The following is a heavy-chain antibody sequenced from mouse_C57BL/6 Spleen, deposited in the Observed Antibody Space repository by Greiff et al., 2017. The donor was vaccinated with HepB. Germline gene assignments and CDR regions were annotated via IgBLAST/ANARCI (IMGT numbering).Heavy chain of an antibody. CDR1: GYTFTDYN. D-gene: IGHD2-4*01. J-gene: IGHJ1*03. CDR3: ARGIYYDYGDWYFDV. V-gene: IGHV1-18*01. Sequence: VQLQQSGPELVKPGASVKIPCKASGYTFTDYNMDWVKQSHGKSLEWIGDINPNNGGTIYNQKFKGKATLTVDKSSSTAYMELRSLTSEDTAVYYCARGIYYDYGDWYFDVWGTGTTVTVSS. CDR2: INPNNGGT.